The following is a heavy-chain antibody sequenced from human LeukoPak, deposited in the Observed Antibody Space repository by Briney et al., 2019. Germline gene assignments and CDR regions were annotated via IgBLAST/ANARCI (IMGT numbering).Heavy chain of an antibody. V-gene: IGHV3-48*01. D-gene: IGHD6-19*01. Sequence: GGSLRLSCAASGFTFSSYSMNWVRQAPGKGLEWISCISSDSKTIYYADSVKGRFTISRDNSKNTLYLQMGSLRAEDMAVYYCARVSSSGWFWDYWGQGTLVTVSS. CDR3: ARVSSSGWFWDY. CDR1: GFTFSSYS. J-gene: IGHJ4*02. CDR2: ISSDSKTI.